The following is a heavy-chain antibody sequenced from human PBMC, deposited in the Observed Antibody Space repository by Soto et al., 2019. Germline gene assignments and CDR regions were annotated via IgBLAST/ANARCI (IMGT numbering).Heavy chain of an antibody. V-gene: IGHV4-31*02. Sequence: SETLSLTCTVSGGSISSGGYYWSWIRQHPGKGLEWIGYIYYSGSTYYNPSLKSRVTISVDTSKNQFSLKLSSVTAADTAVYYCARAPGIYDSSEKWFDPWGQGTLVTVSS. CDR3: ARAPGIYDSSEKWFDP. CDR2: IYYSGST. J-gene: IGHJ5*02. D-gene: IGHD3-22*01. CDR1: GGSISSGGYY.